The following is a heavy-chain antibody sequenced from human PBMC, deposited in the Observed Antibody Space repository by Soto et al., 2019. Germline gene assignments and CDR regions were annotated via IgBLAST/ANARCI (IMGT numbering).Heavy chain of an antibody. CDR3: ARGAQEANDGDADLVDY. CDR1: GGSISSGDYY. Sequence: PSETLSLTCTVSGGSISSGDYYWSWIRQPPGKGLEWIGYIYYSGSTDYNPSLKSRVTISVDTSKNQFSLKLSSVTAADTAVYYCARGAQEANDGDADLVDYWGQGTLVTVSS. V-gene: IGHV4-30-4*01. CDR2: IYYSGST. J-gene: IGHJ4*02. D-gene: IGHD4-17*01.